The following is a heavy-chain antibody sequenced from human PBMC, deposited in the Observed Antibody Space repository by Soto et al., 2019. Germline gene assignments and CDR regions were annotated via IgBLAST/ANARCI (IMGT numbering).Heavy chain of an antibody. CDR3: ARSGCGGSCYENYYYYGMDV. V-gene: IGHV1-2*02. Sequence: ASVKVSCKASGYTFTGYYMHWVRQAPGQGLEWMGWINPNSGGTNYAQKLQGRVTMTRDTSISTAYMELSRLRSDDTAVSYCARSGCGGSCYENYYYYGMDVWGQGTTVTV. J-gene: IGHJ6*02. CDR2: INPNSGGT. D-gene: IGHD2-15*01. CDR1: GYTFTGYY.